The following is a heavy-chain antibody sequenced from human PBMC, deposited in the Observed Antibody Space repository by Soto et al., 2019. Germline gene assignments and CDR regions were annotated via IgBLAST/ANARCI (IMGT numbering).Heavy chain of an antibody. Sequence: GGSLRLSYAASGFTFSRYGMHRVRQAPGKGLEWVAVIWYDGSNKYYADSVKGRFTISRDNSKSTLYLQMNSLRAEDTAVYYCARGVVGATLSPYPPFYFWGQGT. CDR3: ARGVVGATLSPYPPFYF. CDR2: IWYDGSNK. D-gene: IGHD1-26*01. CDR1: GFTFSRYG. V-gene: IGHV3-33*01. J-gene: IGHJ4*02.